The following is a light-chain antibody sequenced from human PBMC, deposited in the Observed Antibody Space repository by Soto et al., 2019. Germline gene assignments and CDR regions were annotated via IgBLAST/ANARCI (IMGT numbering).Light chain of an antibody. J-gene: IGKJ5*01. Sequence: DIQMTQSPSSLSASVGDRVTITCRASQSISSYLNWYQQKPGKAPKLLIYAASRLQSGVPTRFSGSGAGTDFSLTISSLQPEDFATYYCQQSYSPPPIPFGQGTRLEIK. CDR1: QSISSY. V-gene: IGKV1-39*01. CDR3: QQSYSPPPIP. CDR2: AAS.